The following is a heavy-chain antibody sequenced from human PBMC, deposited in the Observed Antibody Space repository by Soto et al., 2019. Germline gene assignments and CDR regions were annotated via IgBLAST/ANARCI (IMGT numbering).Heavy chain of an antibody. V-gene: IGHV1-69*13. CDR3: ARGEVAATPPYYDYGMDV. J-gene: IGHJ6*02. CDR2: IIPIFGTA. Sequence: SVKVSCKASGCTFSSYAISWVRQAPGQGLEWMGGIIPIFGTANYAQKFQGRVTITADESTSTAYMELSSLRSEDTAVYYCARGEVAATPPYYDYGMDVWGQGTTVTVSS. CDR1: GCTFSSYA. D-gene: IGHD2-15*01.